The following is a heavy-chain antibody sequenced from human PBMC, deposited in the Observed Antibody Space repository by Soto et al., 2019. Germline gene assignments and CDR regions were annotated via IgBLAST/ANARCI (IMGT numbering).Heavy chain of an antibody. CDR1: GGSISSYY. J-gene: IGHJ6*02. V-gene: IGHV4-59*01. Sequence: PSETLSLTCTVSGGSISSYYWSWIRQPPGKGLEWIGYIYYSGSTNYNPSLKSRVTISVDTSKNQFSLKLSSVTAADTAVYYCARVMRVPENYYYYYGMDVWGQGTTVNVSS. CDR3: ARVMRVPENYYYYYGMDV. D-gene: IGHD1-1*01. CDR2: IYYSGST.